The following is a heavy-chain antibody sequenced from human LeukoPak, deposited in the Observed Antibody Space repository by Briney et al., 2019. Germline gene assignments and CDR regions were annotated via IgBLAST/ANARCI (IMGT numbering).Heavy chain of an antibody. D-gene: IGHD2-2*02. J-gene: IGHJ4*02. CDR1: GFTFSSYS. Sequence: GGSLGLSCAASGFTFSSYSMNWVRQAPGKGLEWVSSISSSSSYIYYADSVKGRFTISRDNAKNSLYLQMNSLRAEDTAVYYCARDHPRYCSSTSCYTPPDYWGQGTLVTVSS. CDR3: ARDHPRYCSSTSCYTPPDY. V-gene: IGHV3-21*01. CDR2: ISSSSSYI.